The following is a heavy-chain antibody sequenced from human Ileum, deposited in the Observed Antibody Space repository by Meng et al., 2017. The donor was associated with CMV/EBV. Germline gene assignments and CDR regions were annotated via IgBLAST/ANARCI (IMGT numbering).Heavy chain of an antibody. CDR1: GGSISGYY. Sequence: VQLQELSPGLVKPSGTFSLTCTVSGGSISGYYWSWIRQPATKGLEWIGRVYSSGSTDYNPSLQSRVTMSVDTSKNQFSLKLSSVTAADTAVYYCARGSSSWAFDYWGQGTLVTVSS. D-gene: IGHD2-2*01. CDR3: ARGSSSWAFDY. V-gene: IGHV4-4*07. J-gene: IGHJ4*02. CDR2: VYSSGST.